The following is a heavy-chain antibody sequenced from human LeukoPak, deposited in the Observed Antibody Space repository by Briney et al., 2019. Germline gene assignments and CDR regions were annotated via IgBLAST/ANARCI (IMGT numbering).Heavy chain of an antibody. V-gene: IGHV3-7*01. Sequence: GGSLRLSCAASGFTFSSYWMSWVRQAPGKGLEWVANIKQDGSEKYYVDSVKGRLTISRDNAKNSLFLQMSSLRAEDTAMYYCARTGYDSSGYYSDYWGQGTLVTVSS. J-gene: IGHJ4*02. CDR3: ARTGYDSSGYYSDY. CDR1: GFTFSSYW. D-gene: IGHD3-22*01. CDR2: IKQDGSEK.